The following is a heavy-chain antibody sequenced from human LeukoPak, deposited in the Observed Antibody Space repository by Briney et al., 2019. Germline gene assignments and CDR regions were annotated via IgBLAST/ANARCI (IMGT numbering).Heavy chain of an antibody. Sequence: GGSLRLSCAASEFTFSSYAMSWVRQAPGKGLEWVSAISGSGGSTYYADSVKGRFTISRDNSKNTLHLQMNSLGAEDTAVYYCAKGDIVVLPAAITFTYWGQGTLVTVSS. D-gene: IGHD2-2*01. V-gene: IGHV3-23*01. CDR2: ISGSGGST. J-gene: IGHJ4*02. CDR1: EFTFSSYA. CDR3: AKGDIVVLPAAITFTY.